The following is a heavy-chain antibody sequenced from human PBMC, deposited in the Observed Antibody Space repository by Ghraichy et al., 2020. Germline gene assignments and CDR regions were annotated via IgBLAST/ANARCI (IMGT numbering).Heavy chain of an antibody. CDR3: ASVGDLAVAEGYFDY. CDR2: INPNSGGT. V-gene: IGHV1-2*02. D-gene: IGHD6-19*01. Sequence: ASVKVSCKASGYTFTGYYMHWVRQAPGQGLEWMGWINPNSGGTNYAQKFQGRVTMTRDTSISTAYMELSRLRSDDTAVYYCASVGDLAVAEGYFDYWGQGTLVTVSS. J-gene: IGHJ4*02. CDR1: GYTFTGYY.